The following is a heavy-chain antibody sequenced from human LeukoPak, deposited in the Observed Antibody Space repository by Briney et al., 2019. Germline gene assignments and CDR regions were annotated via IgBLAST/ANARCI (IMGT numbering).Heavy chain of an antibody. D-gene: IGHD1-26*01. J-gene: IGHJ4*02. Sequence: GGSLRLSCAASGFMFSSNWMSWVRLAPGKGLEWVANIKEDGTETYYVDSVKGRFTISRDNAKNTLYLQMNSLRAEDTAVYYCAKVMKWSGSYYFDYWAREPWSPSPQ. CDR2: IKEDGTET. V-gene: IGHV3-7*03. CDR3: AKVMKWSGSYYFDY. CDR1: GFMFSSNW.